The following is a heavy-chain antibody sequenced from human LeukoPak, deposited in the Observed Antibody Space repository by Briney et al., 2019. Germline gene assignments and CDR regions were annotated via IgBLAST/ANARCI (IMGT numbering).Heavy chain of an antibody. CDR2: ISYDGSSK. D-gene: IGHD2-15*01. CDR1: GFTFSSYA. Sequence: GRSLRLSCAASGFTFSSYAMHWVRQAPGKGLEWVAVISYDGSSKYYADSVKGRFTISRDNSKNTLYLQMNSLRAEDTAVYYCAKDRTGYGYFDYWGQGTLVTVSS. CDR3: AKDRTGYGYFDY. J-gene: IGHJ4*02. V-gene: IGHV3-30*04.